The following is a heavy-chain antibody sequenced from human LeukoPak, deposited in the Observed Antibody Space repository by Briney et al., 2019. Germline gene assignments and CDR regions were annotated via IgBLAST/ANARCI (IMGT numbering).Heavy chain of an antibody. V-gene: IGHV4-59*01. CDR1: GGSISSYY. CDR3: ARWEGNYDYYMDV. J-gene: IGHJ6*03. Sequence: PSETLSLTCTASGGSISSYYWSWIRQPPGKGLEWIGYVYYTGSTNYNPSLKSRVTISVDTSKNQFSLKLSSVTAADTAVYYCARWEGNYDYYMDVWGKGTTVTVSS. CDR2: VYYTGST. D-gene: IGHD1-26*01.